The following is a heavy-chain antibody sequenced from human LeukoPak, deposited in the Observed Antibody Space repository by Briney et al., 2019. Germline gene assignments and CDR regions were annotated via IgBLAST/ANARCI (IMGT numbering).Heavy chain of an antibody. CDR1: GFTFSSYG. V-gene: IGHV3-30*03. Sequence: GGSLSLSCAASGFTFSSYGMHWVRQAPGKGLEWVAVISYDGSNKYYADSVKGRFTISRDNAKNSLYLQMNSLRAEDTALYHCARGEVPSNYWGQGTLVTVSS. CDR3: ARGEVPSNY. CDR2: ISYDGSNK. J-gene: IGHJ4*02.